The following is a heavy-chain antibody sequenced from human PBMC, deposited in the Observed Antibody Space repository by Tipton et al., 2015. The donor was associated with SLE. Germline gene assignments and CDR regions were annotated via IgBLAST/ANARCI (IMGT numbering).Heavy chain of an antibody. CDR2: IYHSGST. Sequence: TLSLTCAVSGYSISSGYYWGWIRQPPGKGLEWIGSIYHSGSTYYNPSLKSRVTISVDTSKNQFSLKLSPVTAADTAVYYCARALAFDIWGQGTMVTVSS. CDR1: GYSISSGYY. J-gene: IGHJ3*02. V-gene: IGHV4-38-2*01. CDR3: ARALAFDI.